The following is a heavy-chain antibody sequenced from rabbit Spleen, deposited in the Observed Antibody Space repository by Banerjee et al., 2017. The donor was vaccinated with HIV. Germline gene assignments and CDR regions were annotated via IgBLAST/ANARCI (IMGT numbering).Heavy chain of an antibody. CDR2: INSYTGKS. CDR1: GISFSSDYY. Sequence: QEQLVESGGDLVKPGGTLTLTCKASGISFSSDYYMCWVRQAPGKGPEWIACINSYTGKSVYATWATGRITISKTSSTTVTLQMTSLTAADTATYFCAREKSGNHGHDLWGPGTLVTVS. CDR3: AREKSGNHGHDL. V-gene: IGHV1S45*01. D-gene: IGHD3-1*01. J-gene: IGHJ4*01.